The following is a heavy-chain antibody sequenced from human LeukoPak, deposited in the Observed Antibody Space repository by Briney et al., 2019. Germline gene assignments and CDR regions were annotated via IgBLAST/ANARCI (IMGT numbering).Heavy chain of an antibody. Sequence: SETLSLTCTVSGGAISSHYWNWIRQPPGKGLEWIGYIYDSGSIIYNPSLKSRVTISVDTSKKQFSLKLSSVTAADTAVYYCARGRRAGSGWPFFDSWGQGTLVSVSS. CDR1: GGAISSHY. CDR3: ARGRRAGSGWPFFDS. J-gene: IGHJ4*02. V-gene: IGHV4-59*08. D-gene: IGHD6-25*01. CDR2: IYDSGSI.